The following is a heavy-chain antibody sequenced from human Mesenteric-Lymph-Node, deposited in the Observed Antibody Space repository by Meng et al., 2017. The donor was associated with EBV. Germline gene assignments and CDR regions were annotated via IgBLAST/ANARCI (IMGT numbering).Heavy chain of an antibody. J-gene: IGHJ4*02. D-gene: IGHD5-24*01. CDR2: IFHSGST. Sequence: LQRQESGPGAVKPSETLSLTCTVSGGSISNSNFYWGWIRQPPGKGLEWIGSIFHSGSTYYNPSLKSRVTVSVDTSKNQFSLKLNSVTTADTAMYYCARPRRWLQSEFDFWGPGTLVTVSS. CDR1: GGSISNSNFY. CDR3: ARPRRWLQSEFDF. V-gene: IGHV4-39*01.